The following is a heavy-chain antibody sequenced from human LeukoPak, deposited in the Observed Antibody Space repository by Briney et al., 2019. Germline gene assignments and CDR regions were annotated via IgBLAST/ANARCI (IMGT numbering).Heavy chain of an antibody. V-gene: IGHV3-23*01. D-gene: IGHD2-2*01. Sequence: GGSLRLSCAASGFTFASHAMTWVRQAPGKGLEWVSSISADGSTYYADSVKGRFTISRDNSRDTFFLEMNSLRAEDTALYYCVACSSASCYGDRFDPWGQGTLVTVSS. CDR1: GFTFASHA. CDR3: VACSSASCYGDRFDP. J-gene: IGHJ5*02. CDR2: ISADGST.